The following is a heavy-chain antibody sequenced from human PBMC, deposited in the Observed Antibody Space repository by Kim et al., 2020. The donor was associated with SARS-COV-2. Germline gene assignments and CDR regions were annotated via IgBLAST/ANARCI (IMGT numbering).Heavy chain of an antibody. J-gene: IGHJ6*02. Sequence: SETLSLTCTVSGGSISSYYWSWIRHPPGKGLEWIGYIYYSGSTNYNPSLKSRVTISVDTSKNQFSLKLSSVTAADTAVYYCARGYSPYYYGSGSYPKQSASRLMDVWGQGTTVTVSS. CDR1: GGSISSYY. CDR2: IYYSGST. V-gene: IGHV4-59*13. D-gene: IGHD3-10*01. CDR3: ARGYSPYYYGSGSYPKQSASRLMDV.